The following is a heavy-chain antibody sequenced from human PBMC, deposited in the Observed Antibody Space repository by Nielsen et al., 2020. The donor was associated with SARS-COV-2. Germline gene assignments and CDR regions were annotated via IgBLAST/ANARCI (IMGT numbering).Heavy chain of an antibody. V-gene: IGHV3-20*04. J-gene: IGHJ6*02. D-gene: IGHD4-17*01. CDR1: GFTFDDYG. CDR2: INWNGGST. Sequence: GESLKISCAASGFTFDDYGMSWVRQAPGKGLEWVSGINWNGGSTGYADSVEGRFTISRDNSKNILALHMNSLRAEDTAVYYCVRDKDSTTENLRMDVWGQGTTVTVSS. CDR3: VRDKDSTTENLRMDV.